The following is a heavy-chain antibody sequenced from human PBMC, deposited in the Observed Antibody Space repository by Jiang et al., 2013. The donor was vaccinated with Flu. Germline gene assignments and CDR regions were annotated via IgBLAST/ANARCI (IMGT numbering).Heavy chain of an antibody. Sequence: IISEKSYWGWIRQPPGKGLEWIGSIYYSGTTYYNPSLKSRVTMSVDTSKKQFSLRLTSVTAADTAVYYCASQHWDHGVGSYYMSHWGQGALVTVSS. J-gene: IGHJ4*02. CDR3: ASQHWDHGVGSYYMSH. CDR2: IYYSGTT. CDR1: IISEKSY. D-gene: IGHD3-10*01. V-gene: IGHV4-39*07.